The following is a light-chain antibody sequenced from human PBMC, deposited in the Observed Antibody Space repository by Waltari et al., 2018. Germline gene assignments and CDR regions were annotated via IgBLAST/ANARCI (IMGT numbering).Light chain of an antibody. CDR1: QSINYW. J-gene: IGKJ2*01. Sequence: DIQMTQSPSTLSASVGDRVTISCRASQSINYWLAWYQQKPGKAPKLLSSKAANLQSGVPSRFGGSGSGTDFTLTISSLQPDDSATYYCQQYHTALYTFGQGTKLEIK. CDR2: KAA. CDR3: QQYHTALYT. V-gene: IGKV1-5*03.